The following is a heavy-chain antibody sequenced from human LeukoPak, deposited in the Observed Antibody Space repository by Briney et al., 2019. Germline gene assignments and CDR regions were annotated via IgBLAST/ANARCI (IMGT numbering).Heavy chain of an antibody. V-gene: IGHV1-69*13. CDR2: ITPIFGEA. Sequence: SVKVSCKVSGGTFSSYPISWVRQAPGQGLEWMGEITPIFGEAQNAEKFQGRVTITADEPTSTVYMELTSLRLDDTAMYYCARNSRVASTSGLNYWGQGTLVTVSS. J-gene: IGHJ4*02. CDR1: GGTFSSYP. CDR3: ARNSRVASTSGLNY. D-gene: IGHD5-12*01.